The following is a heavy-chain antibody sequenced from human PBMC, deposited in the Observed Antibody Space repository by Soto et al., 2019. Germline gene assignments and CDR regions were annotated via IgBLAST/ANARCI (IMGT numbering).Heavy chain of an antibody. CDR2: ISYSGST. CDR3: ARERPYYGFDY. J-gene: IGHJ4*02. V-gene: IGHV4-61*08. Sequence: SETLSLTCTVSNGSVSTPAYYWSWIRQPPGKGLEWIGYISYSGSTNYSPSLKSRVAISVDASKNQFSLKLSSVTAADTAVYYCARERPYYGFDYWGQGTLVTVYS. D-gene: IGHD3-10*01. CDR1: NGSVSTPAYY.